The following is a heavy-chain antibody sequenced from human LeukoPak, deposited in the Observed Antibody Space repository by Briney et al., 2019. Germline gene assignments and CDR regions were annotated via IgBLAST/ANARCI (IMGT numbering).Heavy chain of an antibody. V-gene: IGHV1-58*01. D-gene: IGHD3-10*01. Sequence: SVRVSCKTSGFSFSGSAVQWARQARGQGLEWLGWIIVDSGKTQSLKKLQERITLTRDMSTNTAYMELSGLTPEDTAVYYCATDSTPLVRGLIIAFAYWGQGTQVTVSS. CDR1: GFSFSGSA. J-gene: IGHJ4*02. CDR3: ATDSTPLVRGLIIAFAY. CDR2: IIVDSGKT.